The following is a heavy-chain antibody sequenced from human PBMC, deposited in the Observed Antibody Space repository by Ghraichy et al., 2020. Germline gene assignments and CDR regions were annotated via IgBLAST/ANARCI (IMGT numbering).Heavy chain of an antibody. D-gene: IGHD1-26*01. CDR2: INEDGGDV. CDR3: ARDLYSGSYSENY. Sequence: GGSLRLSCVGSGFTFSRYWMNWVRQVPGKGLEWVANINEDGGDVYYVNSVKGRFTVSRENAKNSLFLQMNSLRAEDTAVYYCARDLYSGSYSENYWGQGALVTVSS. CDR1: GFTFSRYW. J-gene: IGHJ4*02. V-gene: IGHV3-7*04.